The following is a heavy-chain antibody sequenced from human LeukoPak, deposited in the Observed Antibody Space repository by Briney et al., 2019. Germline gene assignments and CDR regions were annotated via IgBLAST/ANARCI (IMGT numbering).Heavy chain of an antibody. J-gene: IGHJ4*02. V-gene: IGHV3-7*01. CDR2: IKLDGSEN. CDR1: GFTFSRYW. CDR3: ARDAEGRRYSPQDY. Sequence: GGSLRLSCAASGFTFSRYWMSWVRQAPGKGLQWVANIKLDGSENYYVDSVRGRFTISRDNAKNSVFLQMSSLRVDDTAVYYCARDAEGRRYSPQDYWGQGTLVTVSS. D-gene: IGHD5-18*01.